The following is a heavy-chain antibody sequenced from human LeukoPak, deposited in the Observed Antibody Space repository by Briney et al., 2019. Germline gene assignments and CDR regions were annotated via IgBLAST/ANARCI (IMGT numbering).Heavy chain of an antibody. V-gene: IGHV5-51*01. CDR3: ARHPSYSSGWYGGDY. J-gene: IGHJ4*02. CDR2: IYPGDSDT. Sequence: GESLKISCKGSGYTFTHYWIGWVRQMPGKGLEWMGIIYPGDSDTRYSPSFQGQVTISADKSISTAYLQWSSLKASDTAMYYCARHPSYSSGWYGGDYWGQGTLVTASS. CDR1: GYTFTHYW. D-gene: IGHD6-19*01.